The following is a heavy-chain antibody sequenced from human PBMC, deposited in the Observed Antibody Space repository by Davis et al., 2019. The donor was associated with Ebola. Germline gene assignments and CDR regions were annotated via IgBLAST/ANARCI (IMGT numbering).Heavy chain of an antibody. CDR3: AKEEQQLVWYYYYGMDV. J-gene: IGHJ6*04. Sequence: GESLKISCAASGFTFSSYWMSWVRQAPGKGLEWVAVISYDGSNKYYADSVKGRFTISRDNSKNTLYLQMNSLRAEDTAVYYCAKEEQQLVWYYYYGMDVWGKGTTVTVSS. CDR2: ISYDGSNK. CDR1: GFTFSSYW. V-gene: IGHV3-30*18. D-gene: IGHD6-13*01.